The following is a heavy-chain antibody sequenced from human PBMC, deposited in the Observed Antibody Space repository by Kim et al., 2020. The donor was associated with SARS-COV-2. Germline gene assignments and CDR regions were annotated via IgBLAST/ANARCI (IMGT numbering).Heavy chain of an antibody. D-gene: IGHD2-2*01. CDR3: AREPLSGVVVPAAYYFDY. Sequence: QGRVTITADESTSTAYMELSSLRSEDTAVYYCAREPLSGVVVPAAYYFDYWGQGTLVTVSS. J-gene: IGHJ4*02. V-gene: IGHV1-69*01.